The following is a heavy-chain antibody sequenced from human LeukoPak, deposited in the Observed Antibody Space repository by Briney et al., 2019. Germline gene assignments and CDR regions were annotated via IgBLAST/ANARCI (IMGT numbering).Heavy chain of an antibody. CDR3: ARDKGSSWSDAFDI. Sequence: GGSLRLSCAASGFTVSINYMTWVRQAPENGLEWVSVISIPGSITYADSVKGRFTTSRDNSKNTLYLQMNSLRADDTAVYYCARDKGSSWSDAFDIWGQGTMVTVSS. J-gene: IGHJ3*02. D-gene: IGHD6-13*01. V-gene: IGHV3-53*01. CDR2: ISIPGSI. CDR1: GFTVSINY.